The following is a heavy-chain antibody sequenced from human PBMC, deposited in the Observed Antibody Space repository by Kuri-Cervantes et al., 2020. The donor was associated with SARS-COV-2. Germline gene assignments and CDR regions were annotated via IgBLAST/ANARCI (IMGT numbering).Heavy chain of an antibody. CDR1: GYTLTELS. J-gene: IGHJ6*02. V-gene: IGHV1-24*01. Sequence: ASVKVSCKISGYTLTELSIYWVRLAPGKGLEWMGGFDPEDGERVSAQKFQGRVTITADESTSTAYMELSSLRSEDTAVYYCARDVGFGYSYGHSYGMDVWGQGTTVTVSS. CDR3: ARDVGFGYSYGHSYGMDV. D-gene: IGHD5-18*01. CDR2: FDPEDGER.